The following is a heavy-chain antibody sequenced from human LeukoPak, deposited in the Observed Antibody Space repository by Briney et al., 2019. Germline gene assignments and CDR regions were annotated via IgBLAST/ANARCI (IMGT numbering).Heavy chain of an antibody. CDR3: SEGYFEPFDH. D-gene: IGHD2/OR15-2a*01. Sequence: SETLSLTCVVSGASVSSSHWNWIRQLPGKGLEWIGCLSYTGKTDYNPSLTGRVTMSLDTSKNQVSLKLRSVTAADTAVYYCSEGYFEPFDHWGQGTLVTVSS. J-gene: IGHJ4*02. V-gene: IGHV4-59*02. CDR1: GASVSSSH. CDR2: LSYTGKT.